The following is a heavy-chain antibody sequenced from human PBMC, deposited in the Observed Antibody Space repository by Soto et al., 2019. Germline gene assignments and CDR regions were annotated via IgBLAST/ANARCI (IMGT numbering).Heavy chain of an antibody. Sequence: GGSLRLSFAASGFTFSTYSMTWVRQAPGKGLEWISYISSSSSVIYYADSVKGRFTISRDNAKNSLYLQMNSLRDEDTAVYYCAASIVVPAAILDYWGQGTLVTVS. CDR2: ISSSSSVI. J-gene: IGHJ4*02. D-gene: IGHD2-2*01. CDR1: GFTFSTYS. V-gene: IGHV3-48*02. CDR3: AASIVVPAAILDY.